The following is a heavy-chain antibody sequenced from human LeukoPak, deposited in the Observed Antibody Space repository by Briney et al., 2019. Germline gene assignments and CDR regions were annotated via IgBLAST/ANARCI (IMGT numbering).Heavy chain of an antibody. CDR2: IYPGGSDT. V-gene: IGHV5-51*01. CDR3: ARHRATDYYDKGDAFDI. J-gene: IGHJ3*02. Sequence: GESLKISCKGSGYSFTSYWIGWVRQMPGKGLEWMGIIYPGGSDTRYSPSFQGQVTISADKSISTAYLQWSSLKASDTAMYYCARHRATDYYDKGDAFDIWGQGTMVTVSS. D-gene: IGHD3-22*01. CDR1: GYSFTSYW.